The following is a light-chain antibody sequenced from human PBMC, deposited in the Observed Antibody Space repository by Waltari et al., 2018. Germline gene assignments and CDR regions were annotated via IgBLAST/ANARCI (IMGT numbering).Light chain of an antibody. CDR2: KAS. CDR3: QQYNSYPRT. J-gene: IGKJ1*01. V-gene: IGKV1-5*03. Sequence: DIQLTQSPSTLSASVGHRVTITCLASQSISSWLAWYQQKPGKAPKLLIYKASSLESGVPSRFSGSGSGTEFTLTISSLQPDDFATYYCQQYNSYPRTFGQGTKVEIK. CDR1: QSISSW.